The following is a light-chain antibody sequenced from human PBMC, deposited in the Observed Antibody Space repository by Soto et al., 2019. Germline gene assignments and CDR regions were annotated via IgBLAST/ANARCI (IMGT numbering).Light chain of an antibody. CDR3: QKYNSAPLT. CDR1: QGIAPY. Sequence: DVPMTQSPSSLSASVGDRVTITCRASQGIAPYLAWFQQKPGKVPKLLIYAASTLQSGVPSRFSGSGSGADSTLTISSLQPEDVGTYYCQKYNSAPLTFGGGTKVEIK. V-gene: IGKV1-27*01. J-gene: IGKJ4*01. CDR2: AAS.